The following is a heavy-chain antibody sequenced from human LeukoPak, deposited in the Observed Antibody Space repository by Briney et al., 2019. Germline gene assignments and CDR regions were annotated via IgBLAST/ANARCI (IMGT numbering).Heavy chain of an antibody. CDR1: GFTFSSYW. D-gene: IGHD6-19*01. CDR3: ARDRGQWLGYYYGMDV. V-gene: IGHV3-7*01. CDR2: IKQDGSEK. J-gene: IGHJ6*02. Sequence: LPGGSLRLSCAASGFTFSSYWMSWVRQAPGKGLEWVANIKQDGSEKYYVDSVKGRFTISRDNAKNPLYLQMNSLRAEDTAVYYCARDRGQWLGYYYGMDVWGQGTTVTVSS.